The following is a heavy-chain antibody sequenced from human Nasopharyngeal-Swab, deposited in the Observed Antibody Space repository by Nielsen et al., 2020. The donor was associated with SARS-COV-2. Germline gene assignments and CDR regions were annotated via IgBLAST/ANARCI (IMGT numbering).Heavy chain of an antibody. CDR2: ISSSSSYT. V-gene: IGHV3-11*03. CDR1: GFTFSDYY. D-gene: IGHD6-19*01. CDR3: AKGASSGWNYFDY. Sequence: GGSLRLSCAASGFTFSDYYMSWIRQAPGKGLEWVSYISSSSSYTNYADSVKGRFTISGDNSKNTLYLQMNSLRAEDTAVYYCAKGASSGWNYFDYWGQGTLVTVSS. J-gene: IGHJ4*02.